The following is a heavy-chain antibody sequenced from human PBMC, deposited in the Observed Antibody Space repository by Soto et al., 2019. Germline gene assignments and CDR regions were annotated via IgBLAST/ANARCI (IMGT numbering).Heavy chain of an antibody. Sequence: SEILSLTCAVYGGSFSGYYWSWIRQPPGKGLEWIGEINHSGSTNYNPSLKSRVTISVDTSKNQFSLKLSSVTAADTAVYYCARTYCSGGSCYSALTYWGQGTLVTVSS. J-gene: IGHJ4*02. D-gene: IGHD2-15*01. CDR3: ARTYCSGGSCYSALTY. V-gene: IGHV4-34*01. CDR1: GGSFSGYY. CDR2: INHSGST.